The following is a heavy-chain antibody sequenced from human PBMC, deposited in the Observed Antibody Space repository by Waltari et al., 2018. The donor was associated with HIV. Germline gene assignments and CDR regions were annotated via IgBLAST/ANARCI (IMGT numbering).Heavy chain of an antibody. V-gene: IGHV3-30*18. J-gene: IGHJ6*02. CDR2: ISYDGHNK. D-gene: IGHD3-10*01. CDR3: AKDLVTRGFFYFYGMHV. Sequence: QVQLEESGGGVVQSGRSLRLTCVASGFNFSTFGMHWVRQAPGEGLEWVAVISYDGHNKQDADSVKCRFTISRDNSNSTLFLQMSSLRPDDTAVYYCAKDLVTRGFFYFYGMHVWGQGTTVTVSS. CDR1: GFNFSTFG.